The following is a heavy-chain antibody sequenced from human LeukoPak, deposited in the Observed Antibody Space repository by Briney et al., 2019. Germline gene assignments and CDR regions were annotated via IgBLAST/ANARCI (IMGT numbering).Heavy chain of an antibody. CDR3: ARLTATPAGSYHYHYIHV. CDR1: GDSISGYY. CDR2: IHSSGTT. V-gene: IGHV4-4*09. Sequence: SETLSLTCTVSGDSISGYYYNWIRQPPGRGLEWIGFIHSSGTTEYIPSLRGRVTLSVATSKNQLSLKLTSVTAADTAVYYCARLTATPAGSYHYHYIHVWGKGTTVTVSS. J-gene: IGHJ6*03. D-gene: IGHD3-9*01.